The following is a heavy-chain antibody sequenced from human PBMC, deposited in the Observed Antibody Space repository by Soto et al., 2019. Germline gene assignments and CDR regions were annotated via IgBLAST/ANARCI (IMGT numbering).Heavy chain of an antibody. CDR1: GGSTSSSNW. CDR3: ARSPSSSWYGGGAFDI. D-gene: IGHD6-13*01. V-gene: IGHV4-4*02. Sequence: SEALSLSCTVSGGSTSSSNWWSWVRQPPGKGLEWIGEIYHSGSTNYNPSLQSRVTISVDKSENQFSLKMRSVTAADTAVYYCARSPSSSWYGGGAFDIWGQGTMVTV. CDR2: IYHSGST. J-gene: IGHJ3*02.